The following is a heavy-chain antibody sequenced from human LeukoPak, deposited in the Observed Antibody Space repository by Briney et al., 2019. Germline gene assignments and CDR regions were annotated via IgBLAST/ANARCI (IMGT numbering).Heavy chain of an antibody. D-gene: IGHD6-25*01. CDR3: ARNHYSSGPHYMDV. J-gene: IGHJ6*03. V-gene: IGHV3-30*04. Sequence: GRSLRLSCAASGFTFSSYAMHWVRQAPGKGLEWVAVVSYDGSDKYYADSVKGRFTISRDNFKTTLFLQMNNLRAEDTAVYYFARNHYSSGPHYMDVWGEGTTVTVSS. CDR2: VSYDGSDK. CDR1: GFTFSSYA.